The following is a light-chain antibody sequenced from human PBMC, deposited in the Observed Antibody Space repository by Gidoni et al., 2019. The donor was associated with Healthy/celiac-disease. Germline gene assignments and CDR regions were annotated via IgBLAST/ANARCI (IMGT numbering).Light chain of an antibody. Sequence: QSVLTQPPSVSAAPGQKVTISCSGSSSNIVNNYVSWYQQLPGTATKFLIYDNNKRPAGIPDRFSGSKSGTSATLGITGLQTGDEADYYCGTWDSSLSAGWVFGGGTKLTVL. CDR3: GTWDSSLSAGWV. CDR1: SSNIVNNY. CDR2: DNN. J-gene: IGLJ3*02. V-gene: IGLV1-51*01.